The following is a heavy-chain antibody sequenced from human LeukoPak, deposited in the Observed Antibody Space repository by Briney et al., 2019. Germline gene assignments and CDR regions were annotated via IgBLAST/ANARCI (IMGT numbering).Heavy chain of an antibody. Sequence: SETLSLTCTVSGGSISSYYWSWIRQPPGKGLEWIGYIYYSGSTNYNPSLKSRVTISVDTSKNQFSLKLSSVTAADTAVYYCGGGAGTLDYRGPGNLGTVS. V-gene: IGHV4-59*01. CDR1: GGSISSYY. D-gene: IGHD6-19*01. J-gene: IGHJ4*01. CDR3: GGGAGTLDY. CDR2: IYYSGST.